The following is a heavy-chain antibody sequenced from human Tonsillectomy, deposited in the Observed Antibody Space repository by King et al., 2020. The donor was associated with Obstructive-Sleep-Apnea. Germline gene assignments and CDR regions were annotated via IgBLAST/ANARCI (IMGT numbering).Heavy chain of an antibody. D-gene: IGHD5-24*01. CDR2: IRREVYGGAK. CDR1: GFTFSDYA. V-gene: IGHV3-49*03. CDR3: SRTDQLDYDY. Sequence: VQLVESGGGLVQPGRSLRLSCSGSGFTFSDYAISWFRQSPEKGLEWVGFIRREVYGGAKDYAASVKGRFSISRDDSKSTAYLQMSSLKTEDTAVYYCSRTDQLDYDYWVQGTRVTVSS. J-gene: IGHJ4*02.